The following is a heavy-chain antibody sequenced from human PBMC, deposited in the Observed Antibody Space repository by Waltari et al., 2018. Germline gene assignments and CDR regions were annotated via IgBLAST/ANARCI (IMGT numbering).Heavy chain of an antibody. V-gene: IGHV3-30-3*01. CDR2: ISYHGTYE. J-gene: IGHJ4*02. D-gene: IGHD3-22*01. Sequence: QVQLVESGGGVVQPGRSLRLSCAASGFTFSSYAMHWVRQAPGKGLEWVAVISYHGTYEYYADSVKGRFTISRDNSKNTLYLQMNSLRAEDTAVYYCARGGRDDSSGYYWGQGTLVTVSS. CDR1: GFTFSSYA. CDR3: ARGGRDDSSGYY.